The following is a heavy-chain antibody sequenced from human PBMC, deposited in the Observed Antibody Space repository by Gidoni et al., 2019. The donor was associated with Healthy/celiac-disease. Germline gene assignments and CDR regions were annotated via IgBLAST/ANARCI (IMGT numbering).Heavy chain of an antibody. D-gene: IGHD1-26*01. J-gene: IGHJ6*02. CDR3: ARIRYSGSYYGMDV. CDR1: GFSLSNARMG. Sequence: QVTLKESGPVLVKPTETLTLTCTVSGFSLSNARMGVSWIRQPPGKALEWLAHIFSNDEKSYSTSLKSRLTISKDTSKSQVVLTMTNMDPVDTATYYCARIRYSGSYYGMDVWGQGTTVTVSS. V-gene: IGHV2-26*01. CDR2: IFSNDEK.